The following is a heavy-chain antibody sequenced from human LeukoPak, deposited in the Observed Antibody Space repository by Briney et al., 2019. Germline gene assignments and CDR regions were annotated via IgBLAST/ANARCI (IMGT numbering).Heavy chain of an antibody. CDR2: MNPNSGNT. CDR1: GYTFTSYG. Sequence: ASVKVSCKASGYTFTSYGINWVRQATGQGLEWMGWMNPNSGNTGYAQKFQGRVTMTRNTSISTAYMELSSLRSEDTAVYYCARGRADDCSGGSCYDDYWGQGTLVTVSS. CDR3: ARGRADDCSGGSCYDDY. V-gene: IGHV1-8*02. J-gene: IGHJ4*02. D-gene: IGHD2-15*01.